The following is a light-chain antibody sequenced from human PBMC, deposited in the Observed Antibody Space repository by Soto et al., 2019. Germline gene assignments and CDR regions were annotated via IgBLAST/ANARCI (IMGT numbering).Light chain of an antibody. CDR2: GAS. CDR1: QSVSSNF. J-gene: IGKJ5*01. V-gene: IGKV3-20*01. CDR3: QQYGTSPPT. Sequence: EIVLAQSPGTLSLSPGERATLSCRASQSVSSNFLAWYQKKPGQAPRLLIYGASSRATGIPDRFSGSGSGTDFILTISRLEPEDFAVYSCQQYGTSPPTFGQGTRLDIK.